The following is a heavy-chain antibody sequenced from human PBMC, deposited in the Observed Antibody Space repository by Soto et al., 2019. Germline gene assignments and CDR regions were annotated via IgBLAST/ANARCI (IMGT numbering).Heavy chain of an antibody. D-gene: IGHD6-19*01. CDR2: FDPEDGET. CDR3: ARDIAVAAPDAFDI. CDR1: GYTLTELS. Sequence: GASVKVSCKVSGYTLTELSMHWVRQAPGKGLEWMGGFDPEDGETIYAQKLQGRVTMTTDTSTSTAYMELRSLRSDDTAVYYCARDIAVAAPDAFDIWGQGTMVTVS. V-gene: IGHV1-24*01. J-gene: IGHJ3*02.